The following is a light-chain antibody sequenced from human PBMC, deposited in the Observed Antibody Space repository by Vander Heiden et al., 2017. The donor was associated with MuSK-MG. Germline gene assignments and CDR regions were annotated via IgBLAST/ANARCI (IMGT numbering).Light chain of an antibody. CDR1: QGISSW. Sequence: DIQMTQAPSSVSASGGDRVTITCRASQGISSWLAWHQQKPGKAPKLLIYAASSLQGRVPSRFSGCGSGTAFTLTILSLQPEAFATYYCQQANTFPYTFGQGTKVEIK. CDR3: QQANTFPYT. CDR2: AAS. J-gene: IGKJ2*01. V-gene: IGKV1-12*01.